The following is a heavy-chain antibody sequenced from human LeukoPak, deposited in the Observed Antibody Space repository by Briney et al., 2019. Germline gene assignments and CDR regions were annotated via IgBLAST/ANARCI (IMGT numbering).Heavy chain of an antibody. CDR3: ARDEDGYCSGGSCYYLIKFYYYYGMDV. Sequence: GGSLRLSCAASGFTFSGYSMSWVRQAPGKGLEWVSSISSSSSYIYYADSVKGRFTISRDNAKNSLYLQMNSLRAEDTAVYYCARDEDGYCSGGSCYYLIKFYYYYGMDVWGQGTTVTVSS. CDR1: GFTFSGYS. J-gene: IGHJ6*02. CDR2: ISSSSSYI. V-gene: IGHV3-21*01. D-gene: IGHD2-15*01.